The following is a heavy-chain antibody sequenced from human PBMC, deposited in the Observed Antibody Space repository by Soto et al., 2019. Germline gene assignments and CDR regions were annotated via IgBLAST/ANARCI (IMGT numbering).Heavy chain of an antibody. J-gene: IGHJ4*02. D-gene: IGHD3-16*01. V-gene: IGHV3-30*19. Sequence: QVQLVESGGGVVQPGASLRLSCAASGFRFKSFVMHWVRQAPGKGLEWVAFTSYDGNNKDYGDSVKGRFTVSRDNSQNKLRLQMDFLRPEDTSLYYCARWGTTGGFDLWGQGTLVSVSS. CDR2: TSYDGNNK. CDR3: ARWGTTGGFDL. CDR1: GFRFKSFV.